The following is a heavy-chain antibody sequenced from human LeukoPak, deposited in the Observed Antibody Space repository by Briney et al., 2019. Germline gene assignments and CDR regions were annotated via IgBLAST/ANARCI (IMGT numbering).Heavy chain of an antibody. J-gene: IGHJ4*02. CDR1: GGSFSGYY. CDR2: IYYSGST. V-gene: IGHV4-31*11. CDR3: ARVRYFDWIFVY. D-gene: IGHD3-9*01. Sequence: PSETLSLTCAVYGGSFSGYYWSWIRQHPGKGLEWIGYIYYSGSTYYNPSLKSRVTISVDTSKNQFSLKLSSVTAADTAVYYCARVRYFDWIFVYWGQGTLVTVSS.